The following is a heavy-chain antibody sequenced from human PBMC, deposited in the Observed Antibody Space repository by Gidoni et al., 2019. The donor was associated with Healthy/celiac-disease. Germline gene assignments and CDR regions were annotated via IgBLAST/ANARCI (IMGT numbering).Heavy chain of an antibody. CDR3: ATTPSGSYPWFDP. CDR1: GGSISSGSYY. V-gene: IGHV4-61*02. J-gene: IGHJ5*02. CDR2: IYTSGST. D-gene: IGHD1-26*01. Sequence: QVQLQESGPGLVKPSQTLSLTCTVSGGSISSGSYYWSWIRQPAGKGLEWIGRIYTSGSTNYNPSLKSRVTISVDTSKNQFSLKLSSVTAADTAVYYCATTPSGSYPWFDPWGQGTLVTVSS.